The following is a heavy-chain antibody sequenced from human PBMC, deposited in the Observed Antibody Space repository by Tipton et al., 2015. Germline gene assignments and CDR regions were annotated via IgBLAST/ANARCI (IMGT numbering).Heavy chain of an antibody. J-gene: IGHJ5*02. CDR3: ARVITYYYASGRGGFDP. CDR2: IYHSGNT. CDR1: GASITGISW. V-gene: IGHV4-4*02. Sequence: TLSLTCTLSGASITGISWWTWVRQPPGKGLEWIGQIYHSGNTNYNPSLQSRVAMSVDTSNDQFSLTLSSVTAADTAVYYCARVITYYYASGRGGFDPWGQGALVTVSS. D-gene: IGHD3-10*01.